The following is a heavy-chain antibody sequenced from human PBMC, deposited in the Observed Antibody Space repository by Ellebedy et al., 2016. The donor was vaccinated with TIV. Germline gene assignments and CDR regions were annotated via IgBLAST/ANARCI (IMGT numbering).Heavy chain of an antibody. CDR2: TYSDGRT. CDR1: GLIVRDNY. V-gene: IGHV3-53*05. D-gene: IGHD4-17*01. CDR3: AKEVYGDHPGYYNYGMDV. Sequence: GESLKISCAASGLIVRDNYMSWIREAPGKGLEWVSVTYSDGRTYFADSLKGRVSISRDNSKNTLFLQMNSLRAEDTAVYYCAKEVYGDHPGYYNYGMDVWGQGTTVTVS. J-gene: IGHJ6*02.